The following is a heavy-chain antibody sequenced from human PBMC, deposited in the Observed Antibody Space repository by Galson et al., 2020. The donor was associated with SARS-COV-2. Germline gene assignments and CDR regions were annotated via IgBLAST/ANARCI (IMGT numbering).Heavy chain of an antibody. V-gene: IGHV1-69*05. CDR1: GGTFSSYA. D-gene: IGHD3-9*01. Sequence: ASVKVSCKASGGTFSSYAISWVRQAPGQGLEWMGGIIPIFGTANYAQKFQGRVTITTDESTSTAYMELSSLRSEDTAVYYCVTDILTGYWGWFDPWGQGTLVTVSS. CDR3: VTDILTGYWGWFDP. CDR2: IIPIFGTA. J-gene: IGHJ5*02.